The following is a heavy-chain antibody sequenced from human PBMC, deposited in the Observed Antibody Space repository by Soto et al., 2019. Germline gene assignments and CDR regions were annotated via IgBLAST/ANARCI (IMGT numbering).Heavy chain of an antibody. CDR1: GGTFSSYT. Sequence: QVQLVQSGAAVKKPGSSVKVSCKASGGTFSSYTISWVRQAPGQGLEWMGRIIPILGIANYAQKFQGRVTITADKSTSTAYMELSSLRSEDTAVYYCARSPWADSSGYYPYWGQGTLVTVSS. D-gene: IGHD3-22*01. V-gene: IGHV1-69*02. CDR2: IIPILGIA. CDR3: ARSPWADSSGYYPY. J-gene: IGHJ4*02.